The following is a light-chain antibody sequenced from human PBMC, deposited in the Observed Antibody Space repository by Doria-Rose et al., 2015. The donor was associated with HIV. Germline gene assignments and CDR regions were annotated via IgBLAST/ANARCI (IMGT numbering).Light chain of an antibody. Sequence: EIVMTQSPGTLSLSPGERATLSCMASQSFSSTYLAWYQQAPGQAPSLLIYDGSTRDTGIPDRFSASGSGTNFTLTINRLEPEDFALYYCHQYGTSWTFGQGTKVEI. V-gene: IGKV3-20*01. CDR2: DGS. J-gene: IGKJ1*01. CDR3: HQYGTSWT. CDR1: QSFSSTY.